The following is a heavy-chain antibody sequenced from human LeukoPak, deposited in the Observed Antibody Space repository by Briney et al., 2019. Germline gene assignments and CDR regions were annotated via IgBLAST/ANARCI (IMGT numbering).Heavy chain of an antibody. CDR3: ARTRYYYGSRSYGAPYYFDY. Sequence: PSETLSLTCSVSDYSISSSYYWGWIRQPPGKGLEWFGVIYQSGSTYYNPSLKSQVTISVDTSKNQFSMKLSSVTAADTAVYYCARTRYYYGSRSYGAPYYFDYWGQGTLVTVSS. CDR1: DYSISSSYY. J-gene: IGHJ4*02. CDR2: IYQSGST. V-gene: IGHV4-38-2*01. D-gene: IGHD3-10*01.